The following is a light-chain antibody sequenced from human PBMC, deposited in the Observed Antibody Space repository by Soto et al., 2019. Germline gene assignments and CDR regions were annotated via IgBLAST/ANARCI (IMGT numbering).Light chain of an antibody. Sequence: AIQMTQSRSSLSASVGPRFTITCRASQGIRNDLGWYQQKPGKAPKPMIYAASSLQSGVPSRFSGSGYGTDFNLTISSLQPEDIATYYCQQYDNYDITFGQGTRLEIK. J-gene: IGKJ5*01. V-gene: IGKV1-6*01. CDR3: QQYDNYDIT. CDR2: AAS. CDR1: QGIRND.